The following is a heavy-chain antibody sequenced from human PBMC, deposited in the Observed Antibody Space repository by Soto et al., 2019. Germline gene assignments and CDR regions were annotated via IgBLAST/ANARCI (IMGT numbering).Heavy chain of an antibody. CDR3: ARGVTVFGLVSRFWFDP. CDR2: IYNSGIT. D-gene: IGHD3-3*01. J-gene: IGHJ5*02. Sequence: SETLSLTCTVSCGSTSSGDYSWSWVRQSPGKGLEWIGHIYNSGITYYNPSLKSRVVISIDTSRNQFSLRLNSLTAADRAVYFCARGVTVFGLVSRFWFDPWGQGTVVTVSS. V-gene: IGHV4-30-4*01. CDR1: CGSTSSGDYS.